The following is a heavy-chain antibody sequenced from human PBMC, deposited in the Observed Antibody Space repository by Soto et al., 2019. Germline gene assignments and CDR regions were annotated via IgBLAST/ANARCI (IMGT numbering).Heavy chain of an antibody. J-gene: IGHJ3*02. CDR1: GYTFTSYG. Sequence: ASVKVSCKASGYTFTSYGISWVRQAPGQGLEWMGWISAYNGDTNYAQKLQGRVTMTRDTSTSTVYMELSSLRSEDTAVYYCARGLEWLLPHDAFDIWGQATMVTVSS. CDR3: ARGLEWLLPHDAFDI. D-gene: IGHD3-22*01. CDR2: ISAYNGDT. V-gene: IGHV1-18*04.